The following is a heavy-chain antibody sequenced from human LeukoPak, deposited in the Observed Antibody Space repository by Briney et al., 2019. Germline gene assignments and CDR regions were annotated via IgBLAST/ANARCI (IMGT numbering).Heavy chain of an antibody. V-gene: IGHV3-74*01. CDR1: GFTFSSYW. J-gene: IGHJ6*04. CDR3: ARPTTMRVRNAMDV. D-gene: IGHD4-17*01. Sequence: PGGSLRLSCAVSGFTFSSYWMHWVRQTPGKGLEWVSRIDTGGTITNYADSVKGRFTISRDNAKNTLSLQMNSLRVEDTAVYFCARPTTMRVRNAMDVWGKGTRSPSPQ. CDR2: IDTGGTIT.